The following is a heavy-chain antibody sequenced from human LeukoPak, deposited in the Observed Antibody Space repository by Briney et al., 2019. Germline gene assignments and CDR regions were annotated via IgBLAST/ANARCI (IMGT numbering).Heavy chain of an antibody. V-gene: IGHV4-34*01. CDR3: ASSQQLARPYYFDY. D-gene: IGHD6-13*01. CDR1: VGSISSSY. Sequence: SETLSLTCTVSVGSISSSYGSWIRGPPGEGREGIGEINHSGSTNYNPSLNTRVTISVDTSKNQFSLKLSSVTAADTAVYYCASSQQLARPYYFDYWGQGTLVTVSS. J-gene: IGHJ4*02. CDR2: INHSGST.